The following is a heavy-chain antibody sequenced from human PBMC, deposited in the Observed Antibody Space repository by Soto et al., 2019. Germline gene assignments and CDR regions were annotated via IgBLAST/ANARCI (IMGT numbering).Heavy chain of an antibody. Sequence: EVQLVESGGGLVQPGGSLRLSCAASGFSISSYWMNWVRQAPGKGLEWVAIIRKDGSEKYYVDSVKGRFTISRDNAKNSLYLQMNSPRDDDTAIYYCAGGSGWLCDYWGRGTLVTVSS. CDR3: AGGSGWLCDY. CDR1: GFSISSYW. V-gene: IGHV3-7*03. CDR2: IRKDGSEK. J-gene: IGHJ4*02. D-gene: IGHD6-19*01.